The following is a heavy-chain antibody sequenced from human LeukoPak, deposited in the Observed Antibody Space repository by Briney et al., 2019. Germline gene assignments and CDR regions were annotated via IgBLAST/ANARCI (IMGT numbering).Heavy chain of an antibody. CDR1: GGSFSGYY. J-gene: IGHJ5*02. CDR3: ARARYSSSWYEALYNWFDP. V-gene: IGHV4-34*01. CDR2: INHSGST. Sequence: SETLSLTCAVYGGSFSGYYWSWTRQPPGKGLEWIGEINHSGSTNYNPSLKSRVTISVDTSKNQFSLKLSSVTAADTAVYYCARARYSSSWYEALYNWFDPWGQGTLVTVSS. D-gene: IGHD6-13*01.